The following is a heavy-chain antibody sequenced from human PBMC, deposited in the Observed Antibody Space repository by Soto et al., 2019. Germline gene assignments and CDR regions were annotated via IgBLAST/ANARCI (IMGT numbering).Heavy chain of an antibody. CDR3: AKHQYSFAHYIDH. J-gene: IGHJ4*02. Sequence: PGGSLRLSCAASGFDFSCYAMIWVRQAPGKGLQWVSVITGGGTSIYYAASVKGRFSIARDKSSNTLVLHMSSLRAEDTALYYCAKHQYSFAHYIDHWGQGTQVTVSS. V-gene: IGHV3-23*01. CDR1: GFDFSCYA. CDR2: ITGGGTSI. D-gene: IGHD5-12*01.